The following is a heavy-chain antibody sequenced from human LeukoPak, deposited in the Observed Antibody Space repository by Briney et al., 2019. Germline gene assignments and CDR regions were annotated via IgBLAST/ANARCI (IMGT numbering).Heavy chain of an antibody. CDR2: ISYSGNT. V-gene: IGHV4-59*08. CDR1: GGSIRNYY. J-gene: IGHJ4*02. Sequence: SETLSLSCSVSGGSIRNYYWSGIRQPPGKGLEWIGYISYSGNTNYNPSLKSRLTISVDLSTNQFSLKLTSVTGADTAVYYCARHSSWYYDFDYWGQGTLVTVSS. CDR3: ARHSSWYYDFDY. D-gene: IGHD6-13*01.